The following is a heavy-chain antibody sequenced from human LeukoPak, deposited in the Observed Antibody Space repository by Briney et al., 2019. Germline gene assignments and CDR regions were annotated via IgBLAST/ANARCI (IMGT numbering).Heavy chain of an antibody. D-gene: IGHD6-13*01. CDR2: IYYSGST. CDR3: AGGIAAQYEDDY. J-gene: IGHJ4*02. Sequence: SETLSLTCTVSGGSISSYYWSWIRQPPGQGLEWIGYIYYSGSTNYNPSLKSRVTISVDTSKNQFSLNLNSVTAADTAVYYCAGGIAAQYEDDYWGQGTLVTVSS. V-gene: IGHV4-59*01. CDR1: GGSISSYY.